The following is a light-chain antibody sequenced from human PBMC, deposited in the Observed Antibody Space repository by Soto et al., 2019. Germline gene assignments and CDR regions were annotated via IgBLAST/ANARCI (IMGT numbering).Light chain of an antibody. V-gene: IGKV3-11*01. J-gene: IGKJ1*01. CDR3: QQRSNWSTWT. CDR1: QSVSSY. CDR2: DAS. Sequence: EIVLTQSPATLSLSPGERATLSCRASQSVSSYLAWYQQKPGQAPRLLIYDASNRATGIPARFSGSGSGTDFTLTISSLEPEDFAVYYCQQRSNWSTWTFGQGTNVEIK.